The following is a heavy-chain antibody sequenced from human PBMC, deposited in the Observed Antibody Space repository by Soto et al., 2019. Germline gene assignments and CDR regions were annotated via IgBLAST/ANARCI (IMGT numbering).Heavy chain of an antibody. D-gene: IGHD3-9*01. CDR3: ARGSMTGLNWFDP. V-gene: IGHV3-48*01. Sequence: GGSLSLSCVASGLTFSTYNMNWVRQAPGKGLEWVSSISSSRTIYYADSVKGRFTISRDNAKNSLYLQMNSLRAEDTAVYYCARGSMTGLNWFDPWGEGTLVTVCS. CDR1: GLTFSTYN. CDR2: ISSSRTI. J-gene: IGHJ5*02.